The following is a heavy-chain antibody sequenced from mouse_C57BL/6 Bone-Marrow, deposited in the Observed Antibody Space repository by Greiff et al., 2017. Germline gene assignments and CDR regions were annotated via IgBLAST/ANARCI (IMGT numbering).Heavy chain of an antibody. J-gene: IGHJ1*03. D-gene: IGHD1-1*01. CDR3: ARDPITTEWYFDV. CDR1: GFTFSSYA. CDR2: ISDGGSYT. V-gene: IGHV5-4*01. Sequence: EVKLVESGGGLVKPGGSLKLSCAASGFTFSSYAMSWVRQTPEKRLEWVATISDGGSYTYYPDNVKGRFTISRDNAKNNLYLQMSHLKSEDTAMYYCARDPITTEWYFDVWGTGTTVTVSS.